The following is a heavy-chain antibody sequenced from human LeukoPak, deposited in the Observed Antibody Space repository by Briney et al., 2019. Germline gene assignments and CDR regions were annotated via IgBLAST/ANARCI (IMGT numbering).Heavy chain of an antibody. D-gene: IGHD2-15*01. CDR3: ARERGWSHFDY. J-gene: IGHJ4*02. Sequence: ASVKVSCKASGYTFTDYYIDWVRQAPGQGLEWMGWINAKNGGAKYSQKFQGRVTMTRDTSISTAYMEVSNLRSDDTAMYYCARERGWSHFDYWGQGTLLTVSS. CDR1: GYTFTDYY. CDR2: INAKNGGA. V-gene: IGHV1-2*02.